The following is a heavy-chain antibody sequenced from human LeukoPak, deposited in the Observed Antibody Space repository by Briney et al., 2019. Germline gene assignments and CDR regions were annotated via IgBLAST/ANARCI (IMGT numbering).Heavy chain of an antibody. D-gene: IGHD3-22*01. CDR2: INHSGST. V-gene: IGHV4-34*01. Sequence: SETLSLTCAVYGGSFSGYYWSWIRQPPGKGLEWIGEINHSGSTNYNPSLKSRVTISVDTSKNQFSLKLSSVTAADTAVYYCARGKYDSSGYYYPVAFDIWGQGTMVTVSS. J-gene: IGHJ3*02. CDR3: ARGKYDSSGYYYPVAFDI. CDR1: GGSFSGYY.